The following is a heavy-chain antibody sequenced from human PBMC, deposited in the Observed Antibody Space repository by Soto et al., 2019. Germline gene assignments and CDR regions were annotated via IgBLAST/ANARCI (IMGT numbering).Heavy chain of an antibody. CDR2: ISSSGGIK. D-gene: IGHD6-19*01. J-gene: IGHJ4*02. CDR1: DFVFSNYE. Sequence: EVQLVESGGGLVQPGGSLRLSCAASDFVFSNYEMSWVRQAPGKGLESIAYISSSGGIKYYADSVKGRFTILRDNSKNSQYLQMNSLKAEDTALYFCARGHYRSGWFDCWGQGTLVTVSS. V-gene: IGHV3-48*03. CDR3: ARGHYRSGWFDC.